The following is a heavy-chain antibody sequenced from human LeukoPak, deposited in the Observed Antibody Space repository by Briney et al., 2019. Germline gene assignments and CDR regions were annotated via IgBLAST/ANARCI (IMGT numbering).Heavy chain of an antibody. CDR3: ARHWGLGSRDAFEI. CDR2: IYYSGST. CDR1: GSSISSYY. Sequence: PSETLSLTCTVSGSSISSYYWSWIRQPPGKGLEWIGYIYYSGSTNYKPSLKSRVSISLDTSKNQFSLEVRAVTAADMAVYYCARHWGLGSRDAFEIWGQGTMVTVSS. J-gene: IGHJ3*02. D-gene: IGHD7-27*01. V-gene: IGHV4-59*01.